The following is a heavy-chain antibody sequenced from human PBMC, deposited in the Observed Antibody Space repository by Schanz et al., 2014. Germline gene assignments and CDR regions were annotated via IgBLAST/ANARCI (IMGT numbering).Heavy chain of an antibody. CDR2: IWYDGSNK. Sequence: QVQLVESGGGVVQPGRSLRLSCAASGFIFSSYGLHWVRQAPGKGLEWVAFIWYDGSNKYYADSVKGRFTISRDNSKNTLYLHMNTLRSEDTAVYYCAKDSTHIDIVLVPTAIDYWGQGTLVTVSS. J-gene: IGHJ4*02. CDR3: AKDSTHIDIVLVPTAIDY. V-gene: IGHV3-30*02. CDR1: GFIFSSYG. D-gene: IGHD2-2*01.